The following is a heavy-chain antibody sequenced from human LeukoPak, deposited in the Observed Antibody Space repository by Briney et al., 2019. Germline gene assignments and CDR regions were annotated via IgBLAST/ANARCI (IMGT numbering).Heavy chain of an antibody. J-gene: IGHJ6*03. CDR1: GGTFSSYA. CDR3: ARVKTTVTPDYYYYYYMDV. Sequence: SVKVSCKASGGTFSSYAISWVRQAPGQGLEWMGGIIPTFGTANYAQKFQGRVTITADKSTSTAYMELSSLRSEDTAVYYCARVKTTVTPDYYYYYYMDVWGKGTTVTVSS. CDR2: IIPTFGTA. V-gene: IGHV1-69*06. D-gene: IGHD4-17*01.